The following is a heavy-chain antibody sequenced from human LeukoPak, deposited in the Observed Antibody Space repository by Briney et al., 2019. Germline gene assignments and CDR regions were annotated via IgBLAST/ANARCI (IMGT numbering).Heavy chain of an antibody. D-gene: IGHD3-22*01. V-gene: IGHV5-51*01. CDR1: GYSFTNYW. CDR3: ARALDYYDSCGFDAFDI. J-gene: IGHJ3*02. CDR2: IYPGDSDT. Sequence: GESLKISCKGSGYSFTNYWIGWVRQMPGKGLEWMGIIYPGDSDTRYSPSFQGQVTISADKSISTAYLQWSSLKASDTAMYYCARALDYYDSCGFDAFDIWGQGTMVTVSS.